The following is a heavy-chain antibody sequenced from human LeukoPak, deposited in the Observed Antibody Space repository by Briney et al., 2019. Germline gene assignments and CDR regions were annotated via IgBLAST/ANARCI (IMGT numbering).Heavy chain of an antibody. CDR1: GASICSASYY. V-gene: IGHV4-39*07. CDR2: IFYSGTT. CDR3: YRN. D-gene: IGHD5-18*01. J-gene: IGHJ4*02. Sequence: AETLSLTCTVSGASICSASYYWGWIRQPPGKGLEWIGNIFYSGTTHYNPSLKSRVTISVDTSKSQISLRVRSVYYCARVYEHSYRNWGQGTLVTVSS.